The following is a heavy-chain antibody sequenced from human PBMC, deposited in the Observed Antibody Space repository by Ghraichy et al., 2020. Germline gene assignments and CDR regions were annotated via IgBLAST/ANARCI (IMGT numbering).Heavy chain of an antibody. CDR1: GDTFNIYA. CDR3: AASPKFLVQGITGQFDF. CDR2: VVPMFETT. V-gene: IGHV1-69*13. D-gene: IGHD3-10*01. Sequence: SVKVSCKVSGDTFNIYAFSWLRQAPGQGLQWKGGVVPMFETTNYGQNFKGRLAITADEGTTTVYMELSRLRSDDSAVYYCAASPKFLVQGITGQFDFWGQGSLVTVS. J-gene: IGHJ4*02.